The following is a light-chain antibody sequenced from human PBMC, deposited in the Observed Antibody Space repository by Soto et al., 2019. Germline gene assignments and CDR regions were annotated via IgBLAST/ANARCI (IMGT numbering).Light chain of an antibody. V-gene: IGKV1-5*01. CDR3: QQYNTYSGT. CDR1: QSVDNW. Sequence: DIQMAQSPSTLSASVGDRVTITCRASQSVDNWLAWYQQKPGKAPKLLIYDASSLENGVPSRFSGSGPGAEFTLTISSLQPDDFATYYCQQYNTYSGTFGQGTKVDIK. CDR2: DAS. J-gene: IGKJ1*01.